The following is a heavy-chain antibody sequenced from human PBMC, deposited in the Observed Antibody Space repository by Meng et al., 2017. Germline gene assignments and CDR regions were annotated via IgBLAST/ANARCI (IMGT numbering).Heavy chain of an antibody. J-gene: IGHJ4*02. CDR1: GYTFTGYY. CDR2: INPNSGGT. D-gene: IGHD3-22*01. CDR3: ARGTKYYYDSSGYYLV. Sequence: QVQLVKFGAEVKKPGASVKASCKASGYTFTGYYMHWVRQAPGQGLEWMGRINPNSGGTNYAQKFQGRVTMTRDTSISTAYMELSRLRSDDTAVYYCARGTKYYYDSSGYYLVWGQGTLVTVSS. V-gene: IGHV1-2*06.